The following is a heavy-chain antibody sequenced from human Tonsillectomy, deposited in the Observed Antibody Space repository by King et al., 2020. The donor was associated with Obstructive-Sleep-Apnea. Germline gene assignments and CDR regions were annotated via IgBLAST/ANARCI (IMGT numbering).Heavy chain of an antibody. CDR1: GFVLSSNA. V-gene: IGHV3-30-3*01. J-gene: IGHJ6*02. Sequence: VQLVESGGAVVQPGRSLRLSCSASGFVLSSNAMHWVRQAPGKGLEWVAGISHDGGDTLYPDSVKGRITISRDNSTSTLYLQLNSLRPEDTAVYYCVRVGGYDRRYYGMDVWGQGTTVTVSS. CDR2: ISHDGGDT. CDR3: VRVGGYDRRYYGMDV. D-gene: IGHD5-12*01.